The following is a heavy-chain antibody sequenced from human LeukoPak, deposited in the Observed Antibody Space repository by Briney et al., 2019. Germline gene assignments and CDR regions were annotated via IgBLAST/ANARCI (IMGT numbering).Heavy chain of an antibody. CDR3: AKACGGDRSGHAFDI. D-gene: IGHD2-21*02. J-gene: IGHJ3*02. CDR1: GFTFDDYA. V-gene: IGHV3-9*03. Sequence: PGGSLRLSCAASGFTFDDYAMHWVRQAPGKGLEWVSGISWNSGSIGYADSVKGRFTISRDNAKNSLYLQVNSLRAEDMALYYCAKACGGDRSGHAFDIWGQGTMVTVSS. CDR2: ISWNSGSI.